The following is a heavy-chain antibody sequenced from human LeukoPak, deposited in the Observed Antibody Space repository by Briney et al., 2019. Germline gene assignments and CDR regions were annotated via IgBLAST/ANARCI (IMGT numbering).Heavy chain of an antibody. CDR3: ARDLGTDY. J-gene: IGHJ4*02. Sequence: PGGSLRLSCAASGFTFSSYAMHWVRQAPGKGLEWVAVISYDGSNKYSADSVKGRFTISRDNSKNTLYLQMNSLRAEDTAVYYCARDLGTDYWGQGTLVTVSS. CDR2: ISYDGSNK. CDR1: GFTFSSYA. D-gene: IGHD7-27*01. V-gene: IGHV3-30*04.